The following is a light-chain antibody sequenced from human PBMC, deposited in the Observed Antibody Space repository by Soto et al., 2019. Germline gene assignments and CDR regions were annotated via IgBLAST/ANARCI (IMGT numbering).Light chain of an antibody. J-gene: IGKJ2*01. V-gene: IGKV1-33*01. CDR1: QDIRHF. CDR3: QQYDNLPPYT. Sequence: DIQMTQSPSSLSASVGDRVTITCQASQDIRHFMNWYQKKSEKAPKLLIYDAAKLETGVPSRFSGSGTGTHFSLTITSLQPEDIATYYCQQYDNLPPYTFGQGTKVE. CDR2: DAA.